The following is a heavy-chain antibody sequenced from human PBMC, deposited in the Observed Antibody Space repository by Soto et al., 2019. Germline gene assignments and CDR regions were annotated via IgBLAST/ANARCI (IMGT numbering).Heavy chain of an antibody. CDR3: AKDPGSSGSDAPDY. J-gene: IGHJ4*02. CDR1: GFTFSSYG. D-gene: IGHD3-10*01. CDR2: ISYDGSNK. V-gene: IGHV3-30*18. Sequence: GGSLRLSCAASGFTFSSYGMHWVRQAPGKGLEWVAVISYDGSNKYYADSVKGRFTISRDNSKNTLYLQMNSLRAEDTAVYYCAKDPGSSGSDAPDYWGQGTLVTVSS.